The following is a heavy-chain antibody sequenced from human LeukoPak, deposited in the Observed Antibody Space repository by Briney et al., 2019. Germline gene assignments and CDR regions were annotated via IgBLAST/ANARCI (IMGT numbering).Heavy chain of an antibody. CDR2: MYYSGST. V-gene: IGHV4-59*01. CDR1: GDSISSYY. CDR3: AREGGIFKIRLPAFDI. Sequence: PSETLSLTCIVSGDSISSYYWSWFRQPPGKGLEWIGYMYYSGSTNYNPSLKSRVTISVDTSRKHFSLKLNSVTAADTAVYYCAREGGIFKIRLPAFDIWGQGTMVTVSS. D-gene: IGHD6-13*01. J-gene: IGHJ3*02.